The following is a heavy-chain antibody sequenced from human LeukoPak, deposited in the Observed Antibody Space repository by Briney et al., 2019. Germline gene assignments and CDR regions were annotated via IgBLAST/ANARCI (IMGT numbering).Heavy chain of an antibody. Sequence: SETLSLTCTVSGGSISSHHWIWLRQPPGQGLEGFGYIYYSGSTNYNPSLKSRVTISVDTSKNQFSLKLSSVTAADTAVYFCARVRDYYYYMDVGAKGTTVTVS. V-gene: IGHV4-59*11. J-gene: IGHJ6*03. CDR2: IYYSGST. CDR1: GGSISSHH. CDR3: ARVRDYYYYMDV.